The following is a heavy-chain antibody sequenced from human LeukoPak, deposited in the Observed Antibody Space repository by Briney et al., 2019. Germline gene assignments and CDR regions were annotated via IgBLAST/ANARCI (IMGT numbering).Heavy chain of an antibody. D-gene: IGHD3-16*01. CDR1: GFTFSRYW. CDR2: IKNDGSST. Sequence: GGSLRLSCAASGFTFSRYWMHWVRQAPGKGLVWVSLIKNDGSSTTYADSVKGRFTISRDNAKNTLFLQMNSLGADDTAIYYCASALGGQGGHWGQGTLVTVSS. J-gene: IGHJ4*02. V-gene: IGHV3-74*03. CDR3: ASALGGQGGH.